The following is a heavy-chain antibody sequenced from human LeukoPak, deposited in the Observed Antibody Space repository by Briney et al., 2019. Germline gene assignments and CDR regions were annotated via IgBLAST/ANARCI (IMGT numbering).Heavy chain of an antibody. CDR3: TTRGSDSGCPFF. CDR1: GFTFSNAW. Sequence: PGGSLRLSCAASGFTFSNAWMVWVRHAPGKGLEWVGRIKSKTDGGTTDYAAPVKGRFTISRDDSKNTLYLEMNSLKTEDTAVYYCTTRGSDSGCPFFWGQGTLVTVSS. J-gene: IGHJ4*02. V-gene: IGHV3-15*01. D-gene: IGHD3-10*01. CDR2: IKSKTDGGTT.